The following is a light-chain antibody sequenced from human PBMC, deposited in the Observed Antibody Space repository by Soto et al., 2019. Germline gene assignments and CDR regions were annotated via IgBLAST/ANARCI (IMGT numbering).Light chain of an antibody. J-gene: IGKJ1*01. CDR3: QHYNNWPPWT. CDR1: QSVRNN. CDR2: GAS. Sequence: EIVMTQSPATLSVSPGERVTLSCRASQSVRNNLAWYQQKPGQAPRLLMYGASTRATGIPARFSGSGSGTECTLTITSLQSEDFAVYYCQHYNNWPPWTFGQGTKVEIK. V-gene: IGKV3-15*01.